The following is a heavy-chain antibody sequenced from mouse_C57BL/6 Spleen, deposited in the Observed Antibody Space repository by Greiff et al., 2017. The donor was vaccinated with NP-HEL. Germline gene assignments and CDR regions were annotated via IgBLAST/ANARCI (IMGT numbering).Heavy chain of an antibody. CDR1: GYSFTDYN. Sequence: EVQLQQSGPELVKPGASVKISCKASGYSFTDYNMNWVKQSNGKSHEWIGVINPNYGTTSYNQKFKGKATLTVDQSSSTAYMQLNILTSEDSAVYYCARRLRGRYYAMDYWGQGTSVTVSS. CDR3: ARRLRGRYYAMDY. D-gene: IGHD3-2*02. V-gene: IGHV1-39*01. CDR2: INPNYGTT. J-gene: IGHJ4*01.